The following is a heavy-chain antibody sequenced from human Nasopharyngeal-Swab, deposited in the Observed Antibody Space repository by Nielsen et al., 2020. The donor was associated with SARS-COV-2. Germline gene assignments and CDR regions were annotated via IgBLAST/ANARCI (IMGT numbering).Heavy chain of an antibody. CDR1: GGTFSSYA. Sequence: SVKVSCKASGGTFSSYAISWVRQAPGQGLEWMGRIIPILGIANYAQKFQGRVTITADKSTSTAYMELSSLRSEDTAVYYCARDSWFGELGNAFDIWGQGTMVTVPS. CDR3: ARDSWFGELGNAFDI. J-gene: IGHJ3*02. CDR2: IIPILGIA. D-gene: IGHD3-10*01. V-gene: IGHV1-69*04.